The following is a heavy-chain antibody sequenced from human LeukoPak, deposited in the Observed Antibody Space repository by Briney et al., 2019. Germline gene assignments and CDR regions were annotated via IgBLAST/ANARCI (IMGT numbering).Heavy chain of an antibody. Sequence: GASVKVSCKASGYTFTSYDINWVRQATGQGLEWMGWMNPNSGNAGYAQKFQGRVTMTRNTSISTAYMELSSLRSEDTAVYYCARGSCSRTSCYLYYYYMDVWGKGTTVTVSS. D-gene: IGHD2-2*01. CDR3: ARGSCSRTSCYLYYYYMDV. V-gene: IGHV1-8*01. CDR2: MNPNSGNA. CDR1: GYTFTSYD. J-gene: IGHJ6*03.